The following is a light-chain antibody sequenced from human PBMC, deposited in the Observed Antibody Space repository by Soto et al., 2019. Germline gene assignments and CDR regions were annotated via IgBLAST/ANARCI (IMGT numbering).Light chain of an antibody. CDR1: QSISTY. Sequence: DIQMTQSPSSLSASIGDRVTITCRASQSISTYLNWYQHKPGKAPKLLIYAASSLQSGVPSRFSGSASGTDFTLTISSLQPEDFATYYCQQSYSTPPTFGQGTKVEIK. CDR3: QQSYSTPPT. CDR2: AAS. J-gene: IGKJ1*01. V-gene: IGKV1-39*01.